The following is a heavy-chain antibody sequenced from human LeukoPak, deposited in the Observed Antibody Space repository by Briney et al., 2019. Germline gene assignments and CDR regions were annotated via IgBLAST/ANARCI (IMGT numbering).Heavy chain of an antibody. CDR2: INAYSGNT. Sequence: ASVKVSCKASGGTFSSYAISWVRQAPGQGLEWMGWINAYSGNTNYADNLQGRLTMTTDTSTSTAHMELRSLRSDDTAVYYCVRVAMIRGVVFKNWFDSWGQGSLVTVSS. CDR1: GGTFSSYA. V-gene: IGHV1-18*01. CDR3: VRVAMIRGVVFKNWFDS. J-gene: IGHJ5*01. D-gene: IGHD3-10*01.